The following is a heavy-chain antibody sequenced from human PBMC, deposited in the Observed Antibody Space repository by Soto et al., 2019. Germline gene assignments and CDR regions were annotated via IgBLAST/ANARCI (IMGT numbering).Heavy chain of an antibody. J-gene: IGHJ5*02. Sequence: SEPLYITSTVYGGSISSYYWSWIRQPAGKGLEWIGRIYTSGSTNYNPSLKSRVTLSVDTSKNQFSLKLSSVTAADTAVYYCARDAVDYGDPDGLDPWGPATRVT. CDR1: GGSISSYY. CDR2: IYTSGST. V-gene: IGHV4-4*07. CDR3: ARDAVDYGDPDGLDP. D-gene: IGHD4-17*01.